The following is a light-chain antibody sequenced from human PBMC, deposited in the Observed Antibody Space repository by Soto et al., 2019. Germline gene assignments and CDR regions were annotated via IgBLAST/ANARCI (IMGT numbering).Light chain of an antibody. Sequence: DIQMTQSPSTLSASVGDRVTITCRASQSISSWLAWYQQKPGKAPKLLIYKASSLESGGPSRCSGSGSGTAFTLTVSSLQPDYFSTYYCQHHHTFGQGTKLEIK. V-gene: IGKV1-5*03. J-gene: IGKJ2*01. CDR2: KAS. CDR1: QSISSW. CDR3: QHHHT.